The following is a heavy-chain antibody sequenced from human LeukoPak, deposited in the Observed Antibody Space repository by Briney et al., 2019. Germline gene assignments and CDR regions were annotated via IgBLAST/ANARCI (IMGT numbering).Heavy chain of an antibody. D-gene: IGHD5-24*01. V-gene: IGHV3-11*04. Sequence: GGSLRLSCAASGFTFSDYYMSWIRQAPGKGLEWVSYVSSGSSTIYYADSVKGRFTVSRDNGKRSLYLHMNSLRAEDTAVYYCASRDGYNYGVDYWGQGTLVTVSS. CDR2: VSSGSSTI. J-gene: IGHJ4*02. CDR1: GFTFSDYY. CDR3: ASRDGYNYGVDY.